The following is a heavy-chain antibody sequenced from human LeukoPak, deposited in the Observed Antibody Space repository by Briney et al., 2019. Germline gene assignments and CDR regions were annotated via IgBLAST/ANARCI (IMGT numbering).Heavy chain of an antibody. D-gene: IGHD5-24*01. CDR2: ISYDGSNK. V-gene: IGHV3-30-3*01. CDR1: GFTFSSYA. Sequence: PGRSLRLSCAASGFTFSSYAMHWVRQAPGKGLEWVAVISYDGSNKYYADSVKGRFTISRGNSKNTLYLQMNSLRAEDTAVYYCARDKGMATIRWFDPWGQGTLVTVSS. J-gene: IGHJ5*02. CDR3: ARDKGMATIRWFDP.